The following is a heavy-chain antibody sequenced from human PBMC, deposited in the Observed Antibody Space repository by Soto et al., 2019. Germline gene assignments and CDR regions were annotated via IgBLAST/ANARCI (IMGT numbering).Heavy chain of an antibody. J-gene: IGHJ4*02. V-gene: IGHV3-15*01. CDR2: IKSNAYGGTI. CDR1: GVTFSNVW. D-gene: IGHD3-10*01. Sequence: PGGSLRLSCAASGVTFSNVWVTWVRQAPGRGLEWVGRIKSNAYGGTIDYAAPVKGRFTISRDDSRNTVSLQMNSLKTEDTAVYHCTTGLRWFGEFWGQGSRVTVSS. CDR3: TTGLRWFGEF.